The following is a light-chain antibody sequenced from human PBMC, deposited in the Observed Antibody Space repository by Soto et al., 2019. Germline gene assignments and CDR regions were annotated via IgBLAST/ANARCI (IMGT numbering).Light chain of an antibody. CDR3: QQYGGSPGLT. Sequence: EIVLTQSPATLSLSPGERATLSCGASESLSSRYLAWYQQKPGLAPRLLIYDASSRATDIPDRFSGSGSGTDFTLTISEVEPEDFAVYYCQQYGGSPGLTFGGGTKVEIK. CDR2: DAS. CDR1: ESLSSRY. J-gene: IGKJ4*01. V-gene: IGKV3D-20*01.